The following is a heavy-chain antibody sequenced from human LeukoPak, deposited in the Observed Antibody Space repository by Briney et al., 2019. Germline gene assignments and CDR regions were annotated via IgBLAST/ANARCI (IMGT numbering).Heavy chain of an antibody. Sequence: SETLSLTCTASGGSISSYYWSWIRQPPGKGLEWIGYIYYSGSTNYNPSLKSRVTISVDTSKNQFSLKLSSVTAADTAVYYCARGTGDYDFWSGYYLLWFDPWGQGTLVTVSS. D-gene: IGHD3-3*01. CDR3: ARGTGDYDFWSGYYLLWFDP. J-gene: IGHJ5*02. CDR2: IYYSGST. CDR1: GGSISSYY. V-gene: IGHV4-59*01.